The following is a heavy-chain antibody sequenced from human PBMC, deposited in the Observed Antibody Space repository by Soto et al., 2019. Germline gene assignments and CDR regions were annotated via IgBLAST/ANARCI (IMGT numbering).Heavy chain of an antibody. J-gene: IGHJ6*02. CDR3: AKARGSIFGVANPSYYGMDV. D-gene: IGHD3-3*01. V-gene: IGHV1-2*02. CDR1: GYTFTGYY. Sequence: QVQLVQSGAEVKKPGASVKVSCKASGYTFTGYYMHWVRQAPGQGLEWMAWINPNSGGTNYAQKFQGRVTMTRDTSISTAYMELSRLRSDDTAVYFCAKARGSIFGVANPSYYGMDVWGQGTTVTVSS. CDR2: INPNSGGT.